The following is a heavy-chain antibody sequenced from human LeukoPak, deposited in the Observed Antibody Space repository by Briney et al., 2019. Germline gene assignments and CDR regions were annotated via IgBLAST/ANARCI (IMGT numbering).Heavy chain of an antibody. CDR3: ARGRSGGWYDDAFDI. D-gene: IGHD6-19*01. CDR2: ISSSGDII. V-gene: IGHV3-48*03. CDR1: GFIFSSYE. J-gene: IGHJ3*02. Sequence: PGGSLRLSCAASGFIFSSYEMNWVRQAPGKGLEWISFISSSGDIIFYEDSVKGRFTVSRDNAKNSLYLQMNSLRAEDTALYYCARGRSGGWYDDAFDIWGQGTMVTVSS.